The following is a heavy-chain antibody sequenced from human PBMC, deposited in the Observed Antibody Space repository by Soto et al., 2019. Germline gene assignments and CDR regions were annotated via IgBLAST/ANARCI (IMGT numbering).Heavy chain of an antibody. CDR2: ISTYNANT. CDR1: GYSFTSFG. J-gene: IGHJ4*02. CDR3: ARVPDSGYYSSVPDY. V-gene: IGHV1-18*01. Sequence: ASVKVSCKASGYSFTSFGISWVRQAPGQGLKWMGWISTYNANTHFAQILQGRVTMTTDTFTSTAYMELRSLRSDDTAVYYCARVPDSGYYSSVPDYWGQGTLVTVSS. D-gene: IGHD3-22*01.